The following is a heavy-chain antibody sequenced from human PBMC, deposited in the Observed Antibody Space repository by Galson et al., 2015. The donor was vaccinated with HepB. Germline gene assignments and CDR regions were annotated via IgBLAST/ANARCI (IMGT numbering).Heavy chain of an antibody. J-gene: IGHJ6*02. V-gene: IGHV1-3*01. CDR1: GYTFTSYA. CDR2: INAGNGNT. D-gene: IGHD3-3*01. Sequence: SVKVSCKASGYTFTSYAMHWVRQAPGQRLEWMGWINAGNGNTKYSQKFQGRVTITRDTSASTAYMELSSLRSEDTAVYYCAREVLRFLEYQYGMDVWGQGTTVTVSS. CDR3: AREVLRFLEYQYGMDV.